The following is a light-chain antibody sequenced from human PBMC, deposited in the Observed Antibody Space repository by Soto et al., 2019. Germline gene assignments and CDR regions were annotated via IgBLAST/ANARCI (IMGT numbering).Light chain of an antibody. Sequence: VMTQSPATLSVSPGERVTFSCRASQSVTTNLAWYQQKPGQPPKLLIYWASTRESGVPDRFSGSGSGTDFTLTISSLQAEDVAVYYCQQYYTTPLTFGGGTKVDIK. CDR1: QSVTTN. CDR2: WAS. V-gene: IGKV4-1*01. J-gene: IGKJ4*01. CDR3: QQYYTTPLT.